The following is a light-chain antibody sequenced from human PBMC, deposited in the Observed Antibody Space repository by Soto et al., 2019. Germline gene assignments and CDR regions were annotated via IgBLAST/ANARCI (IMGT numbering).Light chain of an antibody. CDR2: KAS. Sequence: DIPMTQSPSTLSASVGDRVTITCRASQSISSWLAWYQQKPGKAPKLLIYKASSLESGVPSRFSGSGSGTEFTLTISSLQPDAFATYYCQQYNSYPETFGQGTKVEIK. J-gene: IGKJ1*01. V-gene: IGKV1-5*03. CDR3: QQYNSYPET. CDR1: QSISSW.